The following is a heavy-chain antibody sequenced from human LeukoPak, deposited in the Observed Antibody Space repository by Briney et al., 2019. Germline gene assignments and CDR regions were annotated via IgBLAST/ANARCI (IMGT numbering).Heavy chain of an antibody. J-gene: IGHJ4*02. CDR1: GFTFSNYA. CDR2: ISYDGSDK. D-gene: IGHD3-22*01. CDR3: ARGRYYYDISGYFDY. Sequence: PGRSLRLSCAASGFTFSNYAIPWVRQAPGKGLEWVALISYDGSDKYYADSVKGRFTMSRDNSKNTLFLEMNSLRAEDTAIYYCARGRYYYDISGYFDYWGQGTLVAVSS. V-gene: IGHV3-30-3*01.